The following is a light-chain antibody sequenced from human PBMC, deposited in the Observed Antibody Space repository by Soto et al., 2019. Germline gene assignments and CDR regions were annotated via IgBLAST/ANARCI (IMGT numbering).Light chain of an antibody. CDR2: AAS. CDR3: QQYYSYPFT. J-gene: IGKJ3*01. V-gene: IGKV1-8*01. Sequence: AIRMTQSPSSFSASTGDRVTITCRASQGISSYLAWYQQKPRKAPKLLIYAASTLQSGVPSRFSDSGSGTDFTLTIRCLQSEDFATYYCQQYYSYPFTFGPGTKVDIK. CDR1: QGISSY.